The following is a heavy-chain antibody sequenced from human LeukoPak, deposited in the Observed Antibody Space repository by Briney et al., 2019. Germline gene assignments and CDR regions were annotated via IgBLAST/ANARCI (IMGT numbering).Heavy chain of an antibody. CDR1: GYTFTSYA. CDR3: ARGVYYYYYMDV. CDR2: ISAYNGNT. J-gene: IGHJ6*03. Sequence: ASVKVSCKASGYTFTSYAMNWVRQAPGQGLEWMGWISAYNGNTNYAQKLQGRVTMTTDTSTSTAYMELRSLRSDDTAVYYCARGVYYYYYMDVWGKGTTVTVSS. V-gene: IGHV1-18*01.